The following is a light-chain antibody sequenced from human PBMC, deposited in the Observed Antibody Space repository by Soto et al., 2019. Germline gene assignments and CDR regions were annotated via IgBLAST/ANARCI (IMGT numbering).Light chain of an antibody. CDR1: SSDVGGYNY. Sequence: QSALTQPPSASGSPGQSVAISCTGTSSDVGGYNYVSWYQQHPGKAPKLIIYEVTKRPSGVPDRFAGSKSGNTAALTVSGLQAEDEANYYFSSYAGMNNLVFGGGTKLTVL. CDR3: SSYAGMNNLV. J-gene: IGLJ3*02. CDR2: EVT. V-gene: IGLV2-8*01.